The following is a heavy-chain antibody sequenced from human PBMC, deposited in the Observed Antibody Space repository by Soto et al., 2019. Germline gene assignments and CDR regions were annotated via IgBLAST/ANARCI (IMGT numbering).Heavy chain of an antibody. CDR3: ARDFKRISSSPGPLEF. Sequence: SETMSLTCTVSGDYLSSGDYYWSWNRQPPGKGLEWIGLIYYSGSTHYNPSLKSRLIISVNTSKNQFSLKLTSATAADTAVFYCARDFKRISSSPGPLEFWVQGTLVTVSS. CDR1: GDYLSSGDYY. J-gene: IGHJ4*02. D-gene: IGHD6-6*01. V-gene: IGHV4-30-4*01. CDR2: IYYSGST.